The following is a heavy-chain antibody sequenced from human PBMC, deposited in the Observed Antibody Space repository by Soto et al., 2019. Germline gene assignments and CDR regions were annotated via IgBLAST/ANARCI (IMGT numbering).Heavy chain of an antibody. J-gene: IGHJ4*02. D-gene: IGHD1-26*01. CDR3: AKDGLSGSYFPY. CDR1: GGTFGCYG. V-gene: IGHV1-69*13. CDR2: IIPIFRTG. Sequence: SVKVSCKASGGTFGCYGLSWVRQAPGQGLEWMGGIIPIFRTGRYAQMFQGRVTITADESTSTLYLELSSLQSEDTAVYYCAKDGLSGSYFPYWGQGTLVTVSS.